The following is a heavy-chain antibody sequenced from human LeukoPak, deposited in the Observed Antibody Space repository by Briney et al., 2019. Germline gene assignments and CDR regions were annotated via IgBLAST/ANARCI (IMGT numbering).Heavy chain of an antibody. D-gene: IGHD6-13*01. CDR1: GYTFTGYY. Sequence: ASVKVSCKDSGYTFTGYYMHWVRQAPGQGLEWMGIINPSGGSTSYAQKFQGRVTMTRDTSTSTVYMELSSLRSEDTAVYYCARDWTRIAAAGTNSGDYWGQGTLVTVSS. CDR2: INPSGGST. V-gene: IGHV1-46*01. J-gene: IGHJ4*02. CDR3: ARDWTRIAAAGTNSGDY.